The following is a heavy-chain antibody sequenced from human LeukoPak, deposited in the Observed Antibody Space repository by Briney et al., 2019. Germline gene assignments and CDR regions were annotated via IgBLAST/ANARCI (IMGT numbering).Heavy chain of an antibody. CDR3: ARRIYSSSWFYYYYGMDV. D-gene: IGHD6-13*01. V-gene: IGHV4-30-2*03. CDR2: IYYSGTT. CDR1: GFTFSSSA. J-gene: IGHJ6*02. Sequence: LRLSCAASGFTFSSSAMSWIRQPPGKGLEWIGSIYYSGTTYYSPSLKSRVTISVDTSKNQFSLNLSSVTAADTAVYYCARRIYSSSWFYYYYGMDVWGQGTTVTVS.